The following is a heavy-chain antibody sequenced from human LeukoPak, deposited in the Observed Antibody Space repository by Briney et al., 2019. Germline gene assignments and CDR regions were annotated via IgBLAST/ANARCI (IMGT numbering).Heavy chain of an antibody. V-gene: IGHV1-18*01. CDR1: GYTFTSYG. CDR2: ISAYNGNT. D-gene: IGHD3-3*01. J-gene: IGHJ3*02. Sequence: EASVKVSCKASGYTFTSYGISWVRQAPGQGLEWMGWISAYNGNTNYAQKLQGRVTMTTDTSTSTAYMELRSLRSDDTAVYYCARGGYYDFWSGYSAFDIWGQGTMVTVSS. CDR3: ARGGYYDFWSGYSAFDI.